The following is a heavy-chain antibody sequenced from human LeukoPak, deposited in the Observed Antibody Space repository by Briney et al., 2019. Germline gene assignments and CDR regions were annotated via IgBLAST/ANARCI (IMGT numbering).Heavy chain of an antibody. CDR1: GYSFSNYD. V-gene: IGHV1-18*01. CDR3: ARMSPFTWLDL. J-gene: IGHJ5*02. CDR2: ISAYNGDT. Sequence: ASVKVSCKASGYSFSNYDMSWARQAPGQGLEWMGWISAYNGDTNYAQKFQGRVTMTTEASTRTAYMELRSLRSDDTAVYFCARMSPFTWLDLWGQGTLVSVSS.